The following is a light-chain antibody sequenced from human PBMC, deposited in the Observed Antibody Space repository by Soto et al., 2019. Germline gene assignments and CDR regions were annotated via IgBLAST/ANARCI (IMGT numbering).Light chain of an antibody. Sequence: EIVMTPSPATLSVSPGERATLSCRASQSVSSNLAWYQQKPGQAPRLLIYGASTRATGIPARFSGSGSGTAFTLTISSLQSEDFAVYYCQQYNNWPRTFGQGTKVDI. CDR2: GAS. J-gene: IGKJ1*01. V-gene: IGKV3-15*01. CDR1: QSVSSN. CDR3: QQYNNWPRT.